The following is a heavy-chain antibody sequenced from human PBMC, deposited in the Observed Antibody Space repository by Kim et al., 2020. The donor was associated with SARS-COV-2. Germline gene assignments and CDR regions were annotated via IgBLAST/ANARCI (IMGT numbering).Heavy chain of an antibody. J-gene: IGHJ4*02. D-gene: IGHD4-17*01. CDR2: IYYSWNT. CDR1: GGSISSSSYY. Sequence: SETLSLTCTVSGGSISSSSYYWGWIRQPPGKGLEWIGSIYYSWNTYYNPSLKSRVTRSVDTSKNQFSLKLSSVTAAATAVYYCARRPSTTVTVDYWGQGTLVTVSS. V-gene: IGHV4-39*01. CDR3: ARRPSTTVTVDY.